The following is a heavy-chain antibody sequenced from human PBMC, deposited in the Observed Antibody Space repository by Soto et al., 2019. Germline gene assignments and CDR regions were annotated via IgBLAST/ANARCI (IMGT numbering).Heavy chain of an antibody. Sequence: EVQLVESGGGLVQPGRSLRLSCTASGFTFDDYAMHWVRQAPGKGLEWVSGINWNSDTIGYADSAKGRFTISRDTAKKSLFLQMNSLRTEDTALYYCAKGSSSWYEVPLDYWGQGTLVTVSS. D-gene: IGHD6-13*01. CDR3: AKGSSSWYEVPLDY. CDR2: INWNSDTI. J-gene: IGHJ4*02. CDR1: GFTFDDYA. V-gene: IGHV3-9*01.